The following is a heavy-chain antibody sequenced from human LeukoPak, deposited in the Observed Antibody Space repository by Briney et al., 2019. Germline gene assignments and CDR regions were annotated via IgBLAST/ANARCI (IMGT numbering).Heavy chain of an antibody. CDR2: ISRSGSTK. CDR1: GFTFSDYN. J-gene: IGHJ4*02. Sequence: GGSLRLSCAASGFTFSDYNMRWIRPARGKGVEWVSSISRSGSTKYYADSVKGRFTISRDNAKNSLFLQMNSLRAEDTAVYYCARFSDGGYWGQETLVTVSS. D-gene: IGHD2-21*01. CDR3: ARFSDGGY. V-gene: IGHV3-11*01.